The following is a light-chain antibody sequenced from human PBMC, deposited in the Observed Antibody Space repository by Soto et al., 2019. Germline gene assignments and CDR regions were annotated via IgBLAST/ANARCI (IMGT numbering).Light chain of an antibody. CDR2: KAS. J-gene: IGKJ3*01. CDR1: QSISSW. CDR3: QQYNSSPFT. Sequence: DIQMTQSPSTLSASVGDRVTITCRASQSISSWLAWYHQKPGKAPKLLIYKASSLESGVPSRFSGSGSGTEFTLTISSLQPDDLATYYCQQYNSSPFTFGPGNKVAIK. V-gene: IGKV1-5*03.